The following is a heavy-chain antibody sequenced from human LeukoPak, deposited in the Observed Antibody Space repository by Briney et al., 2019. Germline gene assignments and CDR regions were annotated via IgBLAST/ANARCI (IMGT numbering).Heavy chain of an antibody. Sequence: PSETLSLTCAVYGGSFSGYYWSWIRQPPGKGLEWIGEINHSGSTNYNPSLKSRVTISVDTSKNQFSLKLSSVTAADTAVYYCARGGNYYDSNNWFDPWGQGTLVTVSS. D-gene: IGHD3-22*01. CDR2: INHSGST. J-gene: IGHJ5*02. CDR1: GGSFSGYY. V-gene: IGHV4-34*01. CDR3: ARGGNYYDSNNWFDP.